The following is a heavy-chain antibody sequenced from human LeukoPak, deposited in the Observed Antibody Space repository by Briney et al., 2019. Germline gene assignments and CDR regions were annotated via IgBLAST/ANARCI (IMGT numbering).Heavy chain of an antibody. CDR1: GGFISSYY. V-gene: IGHV4-59*12. CDR3: ASSLRDGYKQHFDC. Sequence: PSETLSLTCTVSGGFISSYYWSWIRQPPGKGLEWIGYIYYSGSTNYNPSLKSRVTISVDTSKNQISLKLSSVTATDTAVYYCASSLRDGYKQHFDCWGQGTLVSVSS. CDR2: IYYSGST. D-gene: IGHD5-24*01. J-gene: IGHJ4*02.